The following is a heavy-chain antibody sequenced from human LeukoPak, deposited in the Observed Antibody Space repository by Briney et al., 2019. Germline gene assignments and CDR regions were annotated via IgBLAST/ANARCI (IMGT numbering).Heavy chain of an antibody. CDR2: IYTSGST. D-gene: IGHD3-22*01. CDR3: ETYYYDSSGYFPY. J-gene: IGHJ4*02. CDR1: GGSISSGSYY. V-gene: IGHV4-61*02. Sequence: SETLSLTCTVSGGSISSGSYYWSWIRQPAGKGLEWIGRIYTSGSTDYNPSLKSRVTISVDTSENQFSLKLCSVTAADTAVYYCETYYYDSSGYFPYWGQGTLVTVSS.